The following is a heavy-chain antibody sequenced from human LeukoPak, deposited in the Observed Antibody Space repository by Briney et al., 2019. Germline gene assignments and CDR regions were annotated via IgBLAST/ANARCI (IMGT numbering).Heavy chain of an antibody. V-gene: IGHV3-30*04. Sequence: GGSLRLSCAASGFTFSNYALHWVRQAPGKGLEWVAVISYDGSNKFYADSVRGRFTISRDNSKNTLFLQMNSLNTEDTAVYYCTRPRLGYDYLLDYWGQGTLVTVSS. CDR3: TRPRLGYDYLLDY. CDR1: GFTFSNYA. CDR2: ISYDGSNK. J-gene: IGHJ4*02. D-gene: IGHD5-12*01.